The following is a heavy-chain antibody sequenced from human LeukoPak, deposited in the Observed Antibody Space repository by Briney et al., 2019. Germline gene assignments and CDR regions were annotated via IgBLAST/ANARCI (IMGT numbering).Heavy chain of an antibody. CDR3: ARDRSRYSSTWGFDY. CDR2: ISYTGST. D-gene: IGHD6-13*01. CDR1: GGSISSGDYY. J-gene: IGHJ4*02. V-gene: IGHV4-31*03. Sequence: SQTLSLTCTVSGGSISSGDYYWSWIRQHPGKGLEWIGYISYTGSTYYNPSLKSRVTISADTSENQFSLKLSSVTAADTAVYYCARDRSRYSSTWGFDYWGQGTLVTVSS.